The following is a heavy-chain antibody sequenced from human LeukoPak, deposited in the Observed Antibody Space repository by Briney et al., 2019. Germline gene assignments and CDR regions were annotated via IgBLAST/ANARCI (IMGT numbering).Heavy chain of an antibody. V-gene: IGHV3-74*01. Sequence: GGSLRLSCAASGSYWMHWVRQAPGKGLVWVSHINSDGSWTSYADSVKGRFTISKDNVKNTVYLQMNNLRAEDTAVYYCARAVAATQDYWGQGTLVTVSS. J-gene: IGHJ4*02. CDR1: GSYW. CDR2: INSDGSWT. CDR3: ARAVAATQDY. D-gene: IGHD2-15*01.